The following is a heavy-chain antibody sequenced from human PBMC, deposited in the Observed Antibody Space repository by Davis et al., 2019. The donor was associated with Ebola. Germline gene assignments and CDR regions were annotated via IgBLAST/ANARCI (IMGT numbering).Heavy chain of an antibody. J-gene: IGHJ4*02. CDR2: ISAYNGNT. CDR3: ARGRTMIVVGDFDY. D-gene: IGHD3-22*01. Sequence: ASVKVSCKASGYTFTSYGISWVRQAPGQGLEWMGWISAYNGNTNYAQKLQGRVTMTTDTSTSTAYMELRSLRSDDTTVYYCARGRTMIVVGDFDYWGQGTLVTVSS. CDR1: GYTFTSYG. V-gene: IGHV1-18*01.